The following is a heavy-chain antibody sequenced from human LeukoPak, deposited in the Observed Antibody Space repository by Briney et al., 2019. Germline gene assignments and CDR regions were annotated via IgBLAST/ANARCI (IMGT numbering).Heavy chain of an antibody. Sequence: SETLSLTCAAYGGSFSGYYWSWIRQPPGKGLEWIGEINHSGSTNYNPSLKSRVTISVDTSKNQFSLKLSSVTAADTAVYYCASTERRQRRYGGNARGGYWGQGTLVTVSS. CDR1: GGSFSGYY. CDR2: INHSGST. V-gene: IGHV4-34*01. J-gene: IGHJ4*02. D-gene: IGHD4-23*01. CDR3: ASTERRQRRYGGNARGGY.